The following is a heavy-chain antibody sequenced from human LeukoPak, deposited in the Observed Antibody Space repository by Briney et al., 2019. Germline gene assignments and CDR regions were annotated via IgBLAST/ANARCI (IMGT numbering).Heavy chain of an antibody. CDR1: GGSIRSSSYY. Sequence: SETLSLTCTVSGGSIRSSSYYWGWLRQPPGQGLEWIGGIYYSGSTYYNPSLKSRVTISVDTSKNQFSLKLSSVTAADTAVYYCARVRYSSGWYRSRHLDYWGQGTLVTVSS. J-gene: IGHJ4*02. D-gene: IGHD6-19*01. V-gene: IGHV4-39*07. CDR3: ARVRYSSGWYRSRHLDY. CDR2: IYYSGST.